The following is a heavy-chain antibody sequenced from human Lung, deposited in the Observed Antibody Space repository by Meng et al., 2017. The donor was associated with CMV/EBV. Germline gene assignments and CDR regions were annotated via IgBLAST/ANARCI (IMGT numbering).Heavy chain of an antibody. J-gene: IGHJ4*02. V-gene: IGHV3-11*01. CDR2: ISSGSTSK. Sequence: SXSASGFNFNDYSMTWVRQVPGRGLEWISFISSGSTSKYYSDSVRGRFTISRDNFKNSLFLQMSGLTADDTAVYYCASSGYYYDRTDYYPPDFWGQGXRVTVSS. D-gene: IGHD3-22*01. CDR1: GFNFNDYS. CDR3: ASSGYYYDRTDYYPPDF.